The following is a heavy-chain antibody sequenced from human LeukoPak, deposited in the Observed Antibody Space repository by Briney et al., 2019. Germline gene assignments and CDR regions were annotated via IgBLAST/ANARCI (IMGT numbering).Heavy chain of an antibody. Sequence: GGSLRLSCAASRFTFSSYWMSWVRQAPGKGLECVSAISGSGGSTYYADSVKGRFTISRDNSKNTLYLQMNSLRAEDTAVYYCAKLKACTNGVCYTGWFDPWGQGTLVTVSS. CDR1: RFTFSSYW. CDR2: ISGSGGST. CDR3: AKLKACTNGVCYTGWFDP. D-gene: IGHD2-8*01. V-gene: IGHV3-23*01. J-gene: IGHJ5*02.